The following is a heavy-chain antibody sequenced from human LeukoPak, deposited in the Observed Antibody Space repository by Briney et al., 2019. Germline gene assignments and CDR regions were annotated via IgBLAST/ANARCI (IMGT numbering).Heavy chain of an antibody. D-gene: IGHD2-15*01. CDR1: GGSISSYY. CDR3: AREYCSGSSCYPAINTFDI. CDR2: ISDSGST. Sequence: SETLSLTCTVSGGSISSYYWTWIRQPPGKGLEWIGYISDSGSTNYNPSLKSRVTIPIDTSKNQFSLKLSSVTAADTAVYYCAREYCSGSSCYPAINTFDIWGQGTMVTVSS. J-gene: IGHJ3*02. V-gene: IGHV4-59*01.